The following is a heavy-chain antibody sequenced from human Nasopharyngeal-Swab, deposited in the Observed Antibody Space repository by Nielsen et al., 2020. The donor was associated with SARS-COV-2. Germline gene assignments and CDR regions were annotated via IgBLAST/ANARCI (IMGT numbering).Heavy chain of an antibody. CDR1: GFPFTNYG. D-gene: IGHD6-13*01. CDR2: ISYDGSNQ. J-gene: IGHJ4*02. V-gene: IGHV3-30*18. CDR3: AKARDSSIWYRNYFDC. Sequence: GESMKISCAASGFPFTNYGVHWVSQAPGKGLEWVAAISYDGSNQYYADSVKGRFTISRDNSENTLYLQLSSLRTDDTAMYYCAKARDSSIWYRNYFDCWGQVTLVTVSS.